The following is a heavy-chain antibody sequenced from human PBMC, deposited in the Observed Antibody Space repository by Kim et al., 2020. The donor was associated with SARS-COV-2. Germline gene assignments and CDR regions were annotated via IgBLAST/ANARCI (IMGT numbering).Heavy chain of an antibody. V-gene: IGHV5-51*01. CDR2: IYPGDSDT. Sequence: GESLKISCKGSGYSFTSYWIGWVRQMPGKGLEWMGIIYPGDSDTRYSPSFQGQVTISADKSTSTAYLQWSSLKASDTAMYYCARECLVDSYYCGMDVWGQATTVTVS. D-gene: IGHD6-19*01. CDR1: GYSFTSYW. J-gene: IGHJ6*02. CDR3: ARECLVDSYYCGMDV.